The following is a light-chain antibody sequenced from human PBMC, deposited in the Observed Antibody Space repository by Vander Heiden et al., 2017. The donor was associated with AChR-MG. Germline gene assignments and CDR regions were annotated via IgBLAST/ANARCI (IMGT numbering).Light chain of an antibody. J-gene: IGKJ2*01. CDR3: QQYGTSPPYT. CDR1: QSFGSRY. CDR2: GAS. V-gene: IGKV3-20*01. Sequence: EIVLTQSPGTLSLSPGERAILSCRASQSFGSRYLAWYQQKPGQAPRLLIYGASSRATGIPDRFSGSGSGTDFTLTISRLEPEDSAVYYCQQYGTSPPYTFGQETKLEIK.